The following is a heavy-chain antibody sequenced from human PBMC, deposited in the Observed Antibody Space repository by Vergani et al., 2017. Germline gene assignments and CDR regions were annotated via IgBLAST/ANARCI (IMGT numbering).Heavy chain of an antibody. CDR3: ARGDSSGWYQTY. D-gene: IGHD6-19*01. CDR2: IYSGGST. J-gene: IGHJ4*02. CDR1: GFTFSSNY. V-gene: IGHV3-66*02. Sequence: VQLVESGGGVVQPGRSLRLSCAASGFTFSSNYMSWVRQAPGKGLEWVSVIYSGGSTYYADSVKGRFTISRDNSKNTLYLQMNSLRAEDTAVYYCARGDSSGWYQTYWGQGTLVTVSS.